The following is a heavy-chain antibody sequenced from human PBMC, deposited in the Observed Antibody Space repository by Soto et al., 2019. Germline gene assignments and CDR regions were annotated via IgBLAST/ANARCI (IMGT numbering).Heavy chain of an antibody. D-gene: IGHD2-2*02. V-gene: IGHV4-30-2*01. CDR2: IYHSGST. CDR3: AREDIVLLPAAISYYYYGMDV. CDR1: GGSISSGGYS. J-gene: IGHJ6*02. Sequence: SETLSLTCAVSGGSISSGGYSWSWIRQPPGKGLEWIGYIYHSGSTYYNPSLKSRVTISVDRSKNQFSLKLSSVTAADTAVYYCAREDIVLLPAAISYYYYGMDVWGQGTKVTVSS.